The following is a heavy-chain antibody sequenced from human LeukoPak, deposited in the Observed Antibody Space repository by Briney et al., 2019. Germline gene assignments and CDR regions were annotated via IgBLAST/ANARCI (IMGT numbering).Heavy chain of an antibody. V-gene: IGHV4-38-2*02. J-gene: IGHJ3*02. CDR1: GYSISGGYY. CDR3: ARVAERTWLPYDAAFDI. CDR2: IYHGGST. D-gene: IGHD3-9*01. Sequence: PSQTLSLTCTVSGYSISGGYYWGWIRQPPVKGLEWIGTIYHGGSTYYNPSLESRVTISLDTSKNHFSLNLTSVTAADTAMYYCARVAERTWLPYDAAFDIWGLGTMVTVSS.